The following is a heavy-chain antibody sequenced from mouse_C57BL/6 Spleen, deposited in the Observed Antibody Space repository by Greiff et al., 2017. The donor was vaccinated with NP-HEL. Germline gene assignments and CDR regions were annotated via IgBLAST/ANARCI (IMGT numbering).Heavy chain of an antibody. CDR1: GFSLTSYG. D-gene: IGHD2-5*01. V-gene: IGHV2-5*01. CDR3: AKNSYYSNSWFAY. Sequence: VHLVESGPGLVQPSQSLSITCTVSGFSLTSYGVHWVRQSPGKGLEWLGVIWRGGSTDYNAAFMSRLSITKDNSKSQVFFKMNSLQADDTAIYYCAKNSYYSNSWFAYWGQGTLVTVSA. CDR2: IWRGGST. J-gene: IGHJ3*01.